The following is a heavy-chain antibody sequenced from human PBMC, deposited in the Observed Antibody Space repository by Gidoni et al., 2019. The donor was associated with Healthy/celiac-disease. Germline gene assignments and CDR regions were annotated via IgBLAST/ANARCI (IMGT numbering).Heavy chain of an antibody. CDR3: ARGPGIVVVTYYFDY. D-gene: IGHD3-22*01. Sequence: QVQLVQSGAEVKKPGASVKVSCKASGYTFTSYYMHWVRQAPGQGLEWMGIINPSGGSTSYAQKFQGRVTMTRDTSTSTVYMELSSLRSEDTAVYYCARGPGIVVVTYYFDYWGQGTLVTVSS. V-gene: IGHV1-46*03. CDR1: GYTFTSYY. CDR2: INPSGGST. J-gene: IGHJ4*02.